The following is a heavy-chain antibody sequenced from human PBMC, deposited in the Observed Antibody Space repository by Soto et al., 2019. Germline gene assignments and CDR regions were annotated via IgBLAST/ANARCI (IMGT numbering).Heavy chain of an antibody. J-gene: IGHJ6*02. CDR1: TYNFKTLI. D-gene: IGHD3-3*01. CDR2: ISAYNGNT. Sequence: GGSVKVYFKACTYNFKTLIISWVRQAPGQGLEWVGWISAYNGNTQYGLKFHDRVTMTTDTSTTTAYLELRSLTTDDTALYFCARNHDFWIGVGGGMDVWGQGTTVTVSS. CDR3: ARNHDFWIGVGGGMDV. V-gene: IGHV1-18*01.